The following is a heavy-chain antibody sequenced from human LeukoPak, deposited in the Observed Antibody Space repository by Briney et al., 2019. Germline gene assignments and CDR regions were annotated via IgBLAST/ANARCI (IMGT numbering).Heavy chain of an antibody. D-gene: IGHD3-10*01. V-gene: IGHV3-48*01. CDR1: GFTFSTYS. CDR3: AKHRVTMVRGVYFDY. Sequence: PGGSLRLSCAASGFTFSTYSINWVRQAPGKGLEWVAYISSDSSTIYYADSLKGRFTISRDNAKNSLSLLMNSLRAEDTAVYYCAKHRVTMVRGVYFDYWGQGTLVTVSS. J-gene: IGHJ4*02. CDR2: ISSDSSTI.